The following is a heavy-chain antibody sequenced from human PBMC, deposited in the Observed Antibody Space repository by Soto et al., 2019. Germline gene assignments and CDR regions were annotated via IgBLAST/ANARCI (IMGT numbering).Heavy chain of an antibody. CDR3: ARVEGNYYDSSGYLDY. J-gene: IGHJ4*02. Sequence: QVQLVQSGAEVKKPGSSVKVSCKASGGTFSSNAISWVRQAPGQGLEWMGGIIPIFGTANYAQKFQGRVTITADESTSTAYMELSSLRSEDTAVYYCARVEGNYYDSSGYLDYWGQGTLVTVSS. V-gene: IGHV1-69*01. D-gene: IGHD3-22*01. CDR2: IIPIFGTA. CDR1: GGTFSSNA.